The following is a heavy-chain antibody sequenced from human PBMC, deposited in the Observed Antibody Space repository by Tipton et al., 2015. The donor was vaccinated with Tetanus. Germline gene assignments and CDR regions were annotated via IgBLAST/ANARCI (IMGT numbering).Heavy chain of an antibody. D-gene: IGHD1-26*01. V-gene: IGHV3-21*01. CDR2: ISSSSRYI. CDR3: ARVRWEVRHIDY. J-gene: IGHJ4*02. Sequence: SLRLSCAASGFTFMSYTMSWVRQAPGKGLEWVSSISSSSRYIYYADSLKGRFTISRDNAKHSLYLQMNSLRAEDTAVYYCARVRWEVRHIDYWGQGTLVTVSS. CDR1: GFTFMSYT.